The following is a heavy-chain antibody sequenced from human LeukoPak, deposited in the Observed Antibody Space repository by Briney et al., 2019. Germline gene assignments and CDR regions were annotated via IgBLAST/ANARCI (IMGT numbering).Heavy chain of an antibody. CDR3: ARDLSVTTRDDAFDI. J-gene: IGHJ3*02. CDR1: GGSISSYC. CDR2: IYYSGST. Sequence: SETLSLPCTVSGGSISSYCWTWIRQPPGKGLEWIGYIYYSGSTNYNPSLKSRVTISVDTSKNQFSLKLSSVTAADTAVYYCARDLSVTTRDDAFDIWGQGTMVTVSS. D-gene: IGHD5-18*01. V-gene: IGHV4-59*01.